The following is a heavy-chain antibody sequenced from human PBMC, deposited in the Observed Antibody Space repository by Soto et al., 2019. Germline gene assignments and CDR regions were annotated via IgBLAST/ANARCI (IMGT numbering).Heavy chain of an antibody. CDR3: AKDDSAGGSYFYGMDV. V-gene: IGHV3-30-3*01. CDR1: GFTFSHYA. CDR2: ISYEGYNK. Sequence: QVQLVESGGGVVQPGRSLRLSCVASGFTFSHYAIHWVRQAPGKGLEWVAVISYEGYNKYYADSVKGRFTISRDNTKDTLNLQMNSLRTEDTAVYYCAKDDSAGGSYFYGMDVWGQGTTVTVSS. D-gene: IGHD3-16*01. J-gene: IGHJ6*02.